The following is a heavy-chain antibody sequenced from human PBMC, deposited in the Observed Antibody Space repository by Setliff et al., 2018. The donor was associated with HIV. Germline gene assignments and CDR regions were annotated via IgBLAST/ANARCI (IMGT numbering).Heavy chain of an antibody. CDR1: GHTFNTYW. Sequence: GESLKISCKGSGHTFNTYWIGWVRQMPGKGLEWMGMVFPDDSDTRYSPSFQGQVSMSADKSINTAYLQWSSLKASDTAVYYCARSMGFKATTRLDFWGPGTLVTVSS. V-gene: IGHV5-51*01. CDR2: VFPDDSDT. CDR3: ARSMGFKATTRLDF. J-gene: IGHJ4*02. D-gene: IGHD3-10*01.